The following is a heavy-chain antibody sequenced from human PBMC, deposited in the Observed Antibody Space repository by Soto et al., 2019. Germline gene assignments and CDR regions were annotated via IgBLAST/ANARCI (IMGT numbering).Heavy chain of an antibody. CDR1: GFTFNTYP. Sequence: EVQVVESGGDLVQPGGSLRLSCTASGFTFNTYPMHWVRQAPGKGLEYVSAISTNGGSTYYANSVQGRFTISRDNSKNTLYLQMDSLRADDTAIYYCARGVGSSRSWDYFDYWGQGTLVTVSS. CDR2: ISTNGGST. CDR3: ARGVGSSRSWDYFDY. J-gene: IGHJ4*02. D-gene: IGHD1-26*01. V-gene: IGHV3-64*01.